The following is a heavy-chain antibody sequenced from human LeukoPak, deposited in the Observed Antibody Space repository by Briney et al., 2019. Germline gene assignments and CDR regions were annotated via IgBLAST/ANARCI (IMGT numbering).Heavy chain of an antibody. D-gene: IGHD6-19*01. J-gene: IGHJ4*02. CDR3: AREGSGVAGHFDY. V-gene: IGHV3-30-3*01. Sequence: QPGRSLRLSCAASGFTFSSYAMHWVRQAPGKGLEWVAVVSYDGSNKYYADSVKGRFTISRDNSKNTLYLQMNSLRAEDTAVYYCAREGSGVAGHFDYWGQGTLVTVSS. CDR1: GFTFSSYA. CDR2: VSYDGSNK.